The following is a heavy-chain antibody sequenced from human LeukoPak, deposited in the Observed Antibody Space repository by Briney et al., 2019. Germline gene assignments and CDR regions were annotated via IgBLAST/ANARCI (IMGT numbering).Heavy chain of an antibody. D-gene: IGHD3-10*01. Sequence: ASVKVSCKVSGYTLTELSMHWVRQAPGKGLEWMGGFDPEDGETIYAQKFQGRVTMTEDTSTDTAYMELSSLRSEDTAVYYCAGYNYYGSGSYYSNFDYWGQGTLVTVSS. CDR1: GYTLTELS. CDR2: FDPEDGET. CDR3: AGYNYYGSGSYYSNFDY. J-gene: IGHJ4*02. V-gene: IGHV1-24*01.